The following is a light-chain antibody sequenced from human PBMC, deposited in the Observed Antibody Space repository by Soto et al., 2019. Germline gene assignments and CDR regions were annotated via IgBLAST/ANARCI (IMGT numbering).Light chain of an antibody. Sequence: EIVLTQSPGTLSLSPGERATLSCRASQSVSSSYLAWYQQKPGQAPRLLIYGASSRATGIPDRFSGSGSGTDFTLTISRLEPEDFAVYYCQQYETSPRTFGQETKVDIK. CDR1: QSVSSSY. CDR3: QQYETSPRT. V-gene: IGKV3-20*01. CDR2: GAS. J-gene: IGKJ1*01.